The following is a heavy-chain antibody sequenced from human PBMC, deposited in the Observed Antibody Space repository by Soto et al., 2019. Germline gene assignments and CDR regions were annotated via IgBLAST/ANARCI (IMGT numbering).Heavy chain of an antibody. J-gene: IGHJ6*02. CDR1: GFTFISYE. D-gene: IGHD2-2*01. V-gene: IGHV3-48*03. CDR2: ISSSGSTI. CDR3: AREDGTSGIYYYYGMDV. Sequence: LRLSFAASGFTFISYEMNWVRQAPGKGLEWVSYISSSGSTIYYADSVKGRFTISRDNAKNSLYLQMNSLRAEDTAVYYCAREDGTSGIYYYYGMDVWGQGTTVTVSS.